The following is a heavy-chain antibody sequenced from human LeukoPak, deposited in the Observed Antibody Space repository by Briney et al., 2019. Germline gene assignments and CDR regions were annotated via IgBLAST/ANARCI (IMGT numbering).Heavy chain of an antibody. D-gene: IGHD4-17*01. CDR2: INPSGGST. Sequence: ASVKVSCKASGYTFTSYYMHWVRHAPGQGLEWMGIINPSGGSTSYAQKFQGRVTMTRDTSISTGYMELSRLRSDDTAVYYCARPHDYGDGFDPWGEGTLVTVSS. V-gene: IGHV1-46*01. J-gene: IGHJ5*02. CDR3: ARPHDYGDGFDP. CDR1: GYTFTSYY.